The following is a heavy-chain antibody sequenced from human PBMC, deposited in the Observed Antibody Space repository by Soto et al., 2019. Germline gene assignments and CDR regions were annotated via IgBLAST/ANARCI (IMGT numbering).Heavy chain of an antibody. J-gene: IGHJ4*02. Sequence: PSETLSLTCAVSGGSISSYYWSWIRQPPGKGLEWIGYIYYSGSTNYNPSLKTRVTISVDTPKNQFSLKLSSVTAADTAVYYCWRDGSAAVIDYWAQGTLVTVSS. D-gene: IGHD6-13*01. CDR1: GGSISSYY. CDR2: IYYSGST. V-gene: IGHV4-59*01. CDR3: WRDGSAAVIDY.